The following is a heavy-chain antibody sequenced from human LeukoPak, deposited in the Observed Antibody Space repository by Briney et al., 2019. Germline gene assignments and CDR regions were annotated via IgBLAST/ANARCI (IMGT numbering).Heavy chain of an antibody. CDR3: TTGTWIQLWLADF. D-gene: IGHD5-18*01. CDR2: IKSKTDGGTT. J-gene: IGHJ4*02. V-gene: IGHV3-15*01. Sequence: GGSLRLSCAASGFSFRNAWMSWVRQAPGKGLEWVGRIKSKTDGGTTDYAAPVKGRFTISRDDSKNTLYLQMNSLKIEDTAVYYCTTGTWIQLWLADFWGQGTLVTVSS. CDR1: GFSFRNAW.